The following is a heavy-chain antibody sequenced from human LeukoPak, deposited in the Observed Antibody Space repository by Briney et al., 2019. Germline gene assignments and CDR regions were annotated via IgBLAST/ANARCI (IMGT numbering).Heavy chain of an antibody. J-gene: IGHJ6*03. CDR2: ISAYNGNT. D-gene: IGHD6-13*01. V-gene: IGHV1-18*01. CDR1: GYTFTSYG. Sequence: ASVKVSCKASGYTFTSYGISWVRQAPGQGLEWMGWISAYNGNTNYAQKLQGRVTMTTDTSTSTAYMELRSLRSDDTAVYYCARGVPIAAAGVYYYYMDVWGKGTTVTISS. CDR3: ARGVPIAAAGVYYYYMDV.